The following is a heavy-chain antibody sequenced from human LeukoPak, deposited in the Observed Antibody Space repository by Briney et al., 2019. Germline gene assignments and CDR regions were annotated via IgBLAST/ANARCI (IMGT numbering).Heavy chain of an antibody. CDR2: ISSSGSTI. CDR3: RRGCSSTSCYMRFGFDP. CDR1: GFTFSSYE. V-gene: IGHV3-48*03. Sequence: GSLRLSCAASGFTFSSYEMNWVRQAPGKGLEWVSYISSSGSTIYYADSVKGRFTISRDNAKNSLYLQMNSLRAEDTAVYYCRRGCSSTSCYMRFGFDPWGQGTLVTVSS. J-gene: IGHJ5*02. D-gene: IGHD2-2*02.